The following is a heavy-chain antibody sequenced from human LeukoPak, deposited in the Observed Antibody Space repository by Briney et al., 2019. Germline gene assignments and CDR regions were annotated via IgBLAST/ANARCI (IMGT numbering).Heavy chain of an antibody. CDR3: AKNPGDIVVVVAATDDAFDI. Sequence: PGGSLRLSCAASGFTFSIYSMNWVRQAPGKGLEWVSYISTSSSTIYYADSVKGRFTISRDNAKNSLYLRMNSLRAEDTAVYYCAKNPGDIVVVVAATDDAFDIWGQGTMVTVSS. D-gene: IGHD2-15*01. CDR1: GFTFSIYS. CDR2: ISTSSSTI. V-gene: IGHV3-48*04. J-gene: IGHJ3*02.